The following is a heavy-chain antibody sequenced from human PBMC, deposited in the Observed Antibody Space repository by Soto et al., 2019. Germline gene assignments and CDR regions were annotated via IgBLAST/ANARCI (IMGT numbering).Heavy chain of an antibody. V-gene: IGHV1-3*01. D-gene: IGHD6-19*01. J-gene: IGHJ4*02. CDR3: ARDLDSSGSAYYFDY. CDR1: GYTFTSYA. Sequence: ASVKVSCKASGYTFTSYAMHWVRQAPGQRLEWMGWINAGNGNTKYSQKFQGRVTITRDTSASTAYMELSSLRSEDTAVYYCARDLDSSGSAYYFDYWGQGTLVTVSS. CDR2: INAGNGNT.